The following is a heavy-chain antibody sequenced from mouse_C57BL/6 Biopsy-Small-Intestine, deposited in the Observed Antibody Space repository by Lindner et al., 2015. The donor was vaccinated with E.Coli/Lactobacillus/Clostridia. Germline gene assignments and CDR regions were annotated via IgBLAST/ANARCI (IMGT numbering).Heavy chain of an antibody. CDR3: ARSTGSSGFFDV. V-gene: IGHV1-31*01. J-gene: IGHJ1*03. CDR1: GYSVTGYY. Sequence: QLQESGPELVKPGASVKISCKASGYSVTGYYIHWVKQSHGNILDWIGFISPYNGLSSYNQKFKGKATLTVDKSSSTAYMELRSLTSEDSAVYFCARSTGSSGFFDVWGTGTTVTVSS. D-gene: IGHD1-1*01. CDR2: ISPYNGLS.